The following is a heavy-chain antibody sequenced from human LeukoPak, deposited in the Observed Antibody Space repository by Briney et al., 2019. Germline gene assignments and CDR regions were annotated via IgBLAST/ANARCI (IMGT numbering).Heavy chain of an antibody. J-gene: IGHJ4*02. CDR1: GFTFSSYS. Sequence: PGGSLRLSCAASGFTFSSYSMNWVRQAPGKGLEWGSSISSSSSYIYYADSVKGRFTISRDNAKNTLYLQMNSLRAEDTAVYYCARVRWGGLYYFDYWGQGTLVTVSS. CDR2: ISSSSSYI. D-gene: IGHD3-16*01. CDR3: ARVRWGGLYYFDY. V-gene: IGHV3-21*01.